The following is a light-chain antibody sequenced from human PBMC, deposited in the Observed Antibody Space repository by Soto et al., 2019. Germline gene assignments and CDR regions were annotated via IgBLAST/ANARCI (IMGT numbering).Light chain of an antibody. J-gene: IGKJ2*01. CDR2: GAS. Sequence: EIVLTQSPGTLSVSPGERATLSCRASQSVSSSYLAWYQQKPGHAPRLLIYGASSTATGIPERFSGSGSGTDFTLTISRLEPEDFAVYYCQQYGSSPLYTFGQGTKLEIK. CDR3: QQYGSSPLYT. V-gene: IGKV3-20*01. CDR1: QSVSSSY.